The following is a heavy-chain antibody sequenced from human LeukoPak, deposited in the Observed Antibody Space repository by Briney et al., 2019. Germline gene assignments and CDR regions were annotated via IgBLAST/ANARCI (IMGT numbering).Heavy chain of an antibody. D-gene: IGHD5-18*01. CDR3: VSPRGFSYGYFDY. J-gene: IGHJ4*02. CDR1: GGSISNTNW. V-gene: IGHV4-4*02. CDR2: IYYSKNT. Sequence: SETLSLTCGVSGGSISNTNWWTWVRQPPGKGLEWIGSIYYSKNTYYNPSLKSRVTISADTSKNQFSLTLGSVSATDTAVYYCVSPRGFSYGYFDYWGQGTLVTVSS.